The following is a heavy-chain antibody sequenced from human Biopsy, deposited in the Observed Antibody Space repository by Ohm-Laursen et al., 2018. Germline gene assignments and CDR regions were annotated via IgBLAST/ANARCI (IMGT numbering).Heavy chain of an antibody. Sequence: SDTLSLTCAVSNSSISRGYYWVWIRQSPGRGLEWIGSIHHSGNTYYNPSLKSRVTISVDTSTNQFSLKVSSVTAADTALYFCARHPTGFWFDPWGHGTLVTVSS. V-gene: IGHV4-38-2*01. CDR2: IHHSGNT. CDR1: NSSISRGYY. CDR3: ARHPTGFWFDP. J-gene: IGHJ5*02.